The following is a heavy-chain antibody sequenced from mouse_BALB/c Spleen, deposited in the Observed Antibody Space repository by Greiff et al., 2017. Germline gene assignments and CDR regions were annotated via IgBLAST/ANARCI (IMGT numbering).Heavy chain of an antibody. D-gene: IGHD2-4*01. V-gene: IGHV1-7*01. J-gene: IGHJ4*01. CDR3: ASYDYTFLYAMDY. CDR2: INPSTGYT. CDR1: GYTFTSYW. Sequence: VKLQESGAELAKPGASVKMSCKASGYTFTSYWMHWVKQRPGQGLEWIGYINPSTGYTEYNQKFKDKATLTADKSSSTAYMQLSSLTSEDSAVYYCASYDYTFLYAMDYWGQGTSVTVSS.